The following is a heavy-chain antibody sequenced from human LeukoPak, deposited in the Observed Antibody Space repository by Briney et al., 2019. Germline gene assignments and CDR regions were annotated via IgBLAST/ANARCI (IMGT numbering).Heavy chain of an antibody. Sequence: GGSLRLSCAASGFTFSSYSMNWVRQAPGKGLEWVSSISSSSSYIYYADSVKGRFTISSDNAKNSLYLQMNSLRAEDTAVYYCASWSLGYCSSTSCYGYYYMDVWGKGTTVTVSS. CDR1: GFTFSSYS. V-gene: IGHV3-21*01. D-gene: IGHD2-2*01. CDR2: ISSSSSYI. J-gene: IGHJ6*03. CDR3: ASWSLGYCSSTSCYGYYYMDV.